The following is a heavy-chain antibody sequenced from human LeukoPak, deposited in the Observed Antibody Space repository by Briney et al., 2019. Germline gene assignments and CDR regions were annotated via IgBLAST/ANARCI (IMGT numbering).Heavy chain of an antibody. CDR1: GFTFSGYW. V-gene: IGHV3-7*01. Sequence: GGSLRLSCAASGFTFSGYWMSWVRQAPGKGLEWVANIRQDGSEKYYVDSVKGRFTISRDNAKKSVYLQMNSLRAEDTAVYYCAREPGFDSSGYLNWFDPWGQGTLVTVSS. CDR3: AREPGFDSSGYLNWFDP. CDR2: IRQDGSEK. D-gene: IGHD3-22*01. J-gene: IGHJ5*02.